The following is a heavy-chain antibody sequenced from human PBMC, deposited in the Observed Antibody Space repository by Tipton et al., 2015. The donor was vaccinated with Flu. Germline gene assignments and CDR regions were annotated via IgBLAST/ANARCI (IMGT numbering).Heavy chain of an antibody. CDR2: IIPIFGTA. CDR3: ARWERSSGWYSKTDY. J-gene: IGHJ4*02. Sequence: QVQLVQSGAEVKKPGSSVKVPCKASGGTFSSYAISWVRQAPGQGLEWMGGIIPIFGTANYAQKFQGRVTITADESTSTAYMELSSLRSEDTAVYYCARWERSSGWYSKTDYWGQGTLVTASS. CDR1: GGTFSSYA. V-gene: IGHV1-69*01. D-gene: IGHD6-19*01.